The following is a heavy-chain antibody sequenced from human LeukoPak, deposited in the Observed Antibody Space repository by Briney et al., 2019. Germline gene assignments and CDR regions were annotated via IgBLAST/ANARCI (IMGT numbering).Heavy chain of an antibody. J-gene: IGHJ4*02. CDR3: ARTDDLESFYRANHY. CDR1: GFTFSSYG. D-gene: IGHD3-10*01. V-gene: IGHV3-30*03. Sequence: AGVSVRLLCAASGFTFSSYGMQWARQARGKGREGVTVISNGGNNKYYSDSVKGRFTNSRDNSNNTLSLQVNGLRVEDTAVYYCARTDDLESFYRANHYGGRGTLVTVS. CDR2: ISNGGNNK.